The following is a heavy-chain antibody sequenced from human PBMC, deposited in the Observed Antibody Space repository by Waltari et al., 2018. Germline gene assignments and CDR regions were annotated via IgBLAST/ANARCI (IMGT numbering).Heavy chain of an antibody. D-gene: IGHD3-3*01. J-gene: IGHJ6*03. V-gene: IGHV4-59*11. Sequence: QVQLQESGPGLVKPSETLSLTCTVSGGSISSHYWSWIRHPPRKGLEWIGYNYYSGSTNYNPSLKSRVTISVDTSKNQFSMKLSSVTAADTAVYYCVRQARYDCWSYYYMDVWGKGTTVTVSS. CDR2: NYYSGST. CDR1: GGSISSHY. CDR3: VRQARYDCWSYYYMDV.